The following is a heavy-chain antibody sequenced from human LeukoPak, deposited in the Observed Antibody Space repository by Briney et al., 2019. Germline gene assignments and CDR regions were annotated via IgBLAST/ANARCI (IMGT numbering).Heavy chain of an antibody. CDR3: ARVGYYYDSSGYYYERFGAFDI. CDR2: INPSGGST. J-gene: IGHJ3*02. D-gene: IGHD3-22*01. CDR1: GYTLTSYY. Sequence: ASVKVSCKASGYTLTSYYMHWVRQAPGQGLEWMGIINPSGGSTSYAQKFQGRVTMTRDTSTSTVYMELSSLRSEDTAVYYCARVGYYYDSSGYYYERFGAFDIWGQGTMVTVSS. V-gene: IGHV1-46*01.